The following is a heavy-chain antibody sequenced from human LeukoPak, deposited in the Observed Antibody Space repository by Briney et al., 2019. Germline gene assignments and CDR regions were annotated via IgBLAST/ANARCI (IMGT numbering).Heavy chain of an antibody. V-gene: IGHV1-2*02. CDR3: ARGTISYHSDYFDY. CDR2: INPNSGGT. CDR1: GYTFTGYY. D-gene: IGHD5-18*01. Sequence: ASVKVSCKASGYTFTGYYMHWVRQAPGQGVEWMGWINPNSGGTNYAQKFQGRVTMTRDTSISTAYMELSRLRSDDTAVYYCARGTISYHSDYFDYWGQGTLVTVSS. J-gene: IGHJ4*02.